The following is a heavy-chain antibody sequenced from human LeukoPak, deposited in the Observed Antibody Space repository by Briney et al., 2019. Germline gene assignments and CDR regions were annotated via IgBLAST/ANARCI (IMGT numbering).Heavy chain of an antibody. V-gene: IGHV4-39*01. J-gene: IGHJ4*02. CDR1: CGSISSSSYY. CDR2: IYYSGST. Sequence: SETLSLTCTVSCGSISSSSYYWGWIRQPPGKGLEWIGSIYYSGSTYYNPSPKSRVTISVDTSKNQFSLKLSSVTAADTAVYYCATHIVVVTAMVDYWGQGTLVTVSS. D-gene: IGHD2-21*02. CDR3: ATHIVVVTAMVDY.